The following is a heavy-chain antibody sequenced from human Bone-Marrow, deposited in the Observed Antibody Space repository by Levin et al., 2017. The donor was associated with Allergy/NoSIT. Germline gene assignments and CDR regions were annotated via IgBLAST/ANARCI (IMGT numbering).Heavy chain of an antibody. CDR2: IYYSGST. D-gene: IGHD4-23*01. V-gene: IGHV4-39*01. CDR1: GGSISSSSYY. CDR3: ARHGSPLGVNGGNSGRGWFDP. J-gene: IGHJ5*02. Sequence: SETLSLTCTVSGGSISSSSYYWGWIRQPPGKGLEWIGSIYYSGSTYYNPSLKSRVTISVDTSKNQFSLKLSSVTAADTAVYYCARHGSPLGVNGGNSGRGWFDPWGQGTLVTVSS.